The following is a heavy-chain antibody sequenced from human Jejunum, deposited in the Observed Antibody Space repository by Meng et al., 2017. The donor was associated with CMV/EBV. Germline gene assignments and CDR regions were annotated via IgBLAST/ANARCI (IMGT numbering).Heavy chain of an antibody. CDR2: IRSKAYGETT. D-gene: IGHD3-3*01. CDR1: FRDHA. J-gene: IGHJ6*02. CDR3: TKGPRLEWRYYGMDV. Sequence: FRDHAMSWVRPAPGKGLEWVSFIRSKAYGETTEYAASVKGRFSISRDDSQSIVYLQMNRLRSEDTAVYYCTKGPRLEWRYYGMDVWGQGTTVTVSS. V-gene: IGHV3-49*04.